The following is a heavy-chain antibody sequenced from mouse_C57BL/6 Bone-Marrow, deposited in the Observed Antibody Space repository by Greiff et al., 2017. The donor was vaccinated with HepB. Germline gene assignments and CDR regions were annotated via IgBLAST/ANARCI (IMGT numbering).Heavy chain of an antibody. D-gene: IGHD2-4*01. V-gene: IGHV1-81*01. CDR1: GYTFTSYG. Sequence: VQLQQSGAELARPGASVKLSCKASGYTFTSYGISWVKQRTGQGLEWIGEIYPRSGNTYYNEKFKGKATLTADKSYSTAYMELRSLTSEDSAVYFWARSYYDIRFAYWGQGTLVTVSA. CDR3: ARSYYDIRFAY. CDR2: IYPRSGNT. J-gene: IGHJ3*01.